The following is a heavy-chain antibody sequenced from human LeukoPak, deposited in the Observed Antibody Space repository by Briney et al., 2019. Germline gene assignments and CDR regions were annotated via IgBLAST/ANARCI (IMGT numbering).Heavy chain of an antibody. J-gene: IGHJ4*02. Sequence: GASVKVSCKASGYTFNNYAMHWVRQAPGQGLEWMGWINTKTGTLTYAPGFTGRFVFLLDTSVSTAYLQISSLKADDAAVYYCARGGEGLVAPSYWGQGTLVTVSS. CDR2: INTKTGTL. V-gene: IGHV7-4-1*02. CDR1: GYTFNNYA. CDR3: ARGGEGLVAPSY. D-gene: IGHD3-16*01.